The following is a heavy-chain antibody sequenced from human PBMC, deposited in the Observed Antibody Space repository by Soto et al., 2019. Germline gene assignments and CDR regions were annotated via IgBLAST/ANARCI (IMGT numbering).Heavy chain of an antibody. Sequence: SETLSLTCTVSGGSISSYYWSWIRQPPGKGLEWIGYIYYSGSTNYNPSLKSRVTISVDTSKNHFSLKLSSVTAADTAVYYCARDLSRYCSSTSCRDDNWFDPWGQGTLVTVSS. V-gene: IGHV4-59*01. J-gene: IGHJ5*02. CDR3: ARDLSRYCSSTSCRDDNWFDP. CDR1: GGSISSYY. D-gene: IGHD2-2*01. CDR2: IYYSGST.